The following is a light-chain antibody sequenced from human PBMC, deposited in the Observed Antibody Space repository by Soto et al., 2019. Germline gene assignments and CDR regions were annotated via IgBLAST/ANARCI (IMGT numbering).Light chain of an antibody. CDR1: SSNIGSNY. CDR3: AAWDDSLSGRYV. CDR2: RNN. Sequence: QXVLTQPPSASGTPGRRVTISCSGSSSNIGSNYVYWYQQLPGTAPKLLIYRNNQRPSGVPDRFSGSKSGTSASLAISGLRSEDEADYYCAAWDDSLSGRYVFGTGNKVTVL. J-gene: IGLJ1*01. V-gene: IGLV1-47*01.